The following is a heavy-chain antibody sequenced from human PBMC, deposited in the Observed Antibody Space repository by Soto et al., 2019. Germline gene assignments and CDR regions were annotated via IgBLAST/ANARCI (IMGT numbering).Heavy chain of an antibody. CDR3: AIDRVESGYPEYFQH. CDR2: IYSGGST. Sequence: EVQLVESGGGLIQPGGSLRLSRAASGFTVSSNYMSWVRQAPGKVLEWVSVIYSGGSTYYADSVKGRFTISRDNSKNALYLQMNSLRAEDTPVYYFAIDRVESGYPEYFQHWGQGTLVTVSS. V-gene: IGHV3-53*01. J-gene: IGHJ1*01. CDR1: GFTVSSNY. D-gene: IGHD3-22*01.